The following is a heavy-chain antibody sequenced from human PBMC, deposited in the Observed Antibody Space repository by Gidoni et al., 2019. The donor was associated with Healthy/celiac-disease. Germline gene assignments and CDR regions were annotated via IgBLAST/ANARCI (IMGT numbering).Heavy chain of an antibody. J-gene: IGHJ5*02. CDR2: INPNSGGT. CDR3: ASPNVYDGDLSVWFDP. Sequence: QVQLVQSGAEVKKPGASVKVSCKASGYTFTGYYLHGVRQAPGQGREWMGRINPNSGGTNYAQKFQGRVTMTRDTSISTAYMELSRLRSDDTAEYYCASPNVYDGDLSVWFDPWGQGTLVTVSS. CDR1: GYTFTGYY. V-gene: IGHV1-2*06. D-gene: IGHD4-17*01.